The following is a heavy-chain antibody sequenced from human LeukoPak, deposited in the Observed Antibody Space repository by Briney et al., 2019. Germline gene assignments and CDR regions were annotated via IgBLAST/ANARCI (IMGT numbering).Heavy chain of an antibody. CDR3: TRDQT. CDR1: GFTFSNYW. Sequence: GGSLRLSCAASGFTFSNYWMSWVRQAPGKGLEWLAHIKYDGSEKYYVDSVKGRFTISRDNAKNSLYLQMNCLRAEDTAVYYCTRDQTWGQGTLVTVSS. CDR2: IKYDGSEK. V-gene: IGHV3-7*01. J-gene: IGHJ5*02.